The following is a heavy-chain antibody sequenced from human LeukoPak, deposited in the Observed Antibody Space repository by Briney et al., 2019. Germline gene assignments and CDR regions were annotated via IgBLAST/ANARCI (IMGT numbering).Heavy chain of an antibody. V-gene: IGHV3-23*01. Sequence: GGSLRLSCAASGFTFSNYALNWVRQAPGKGLEWVSVISGSAGTTYYADSVKGRFTVSRDNSKNTLYLQMNSLRAEDTAVYYCAKSSGFGAARYYFDYWGQGTLVTVSS. D-gene: IGHD3-16*01. J-gene: IGHJ4*02. CDR2: ISGSAGTT. CDR3: AKSSGFGAARYYFDY. CDR1: GFTFSNYA.